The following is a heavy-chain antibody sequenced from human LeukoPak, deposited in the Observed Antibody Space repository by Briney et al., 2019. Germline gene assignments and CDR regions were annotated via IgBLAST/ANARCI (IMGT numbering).Heavy chain of an antibody. Sequence: SETLSLTCTVSGGSISSSSYYWGWIRQPPGKGLEWIGSIYYSGSTYYNPSLKSRVTISVDTSKNQFSLKLSSVTAADTAVYYCAREASGSGYSGYDYVYWGQGTLVTVSS. J-gene: IGHJ4*02. V-gene: IGHV4-39*07. CDR2: IYYSGST. CDR1: GGSISSSSYY. D-gene: IGHD5-12*01. CDR3: AREASGSGYSGYDYVY.